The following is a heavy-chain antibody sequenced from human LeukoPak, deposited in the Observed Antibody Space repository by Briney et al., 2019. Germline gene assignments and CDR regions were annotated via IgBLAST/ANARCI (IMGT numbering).Heavy chain of an antibody. Sequence: GGSLRLSCAASGFTFSSYAMHWVRQAPGKGREYVSAITSNGVNTYYANSVKGRFTISRDNSKNTLYLQMGSLRAEDTAVCYCARVGSWDAFDIWGQGTMVTVSS. D-gene: IGHD1-26*01. V-gene: IGHV3-64*01. J-gene: IGHJ3*02. CDR3: ARVGSWDAFDI. CDR1: GFTFSSYA. CDR2: ITSNGVNT.